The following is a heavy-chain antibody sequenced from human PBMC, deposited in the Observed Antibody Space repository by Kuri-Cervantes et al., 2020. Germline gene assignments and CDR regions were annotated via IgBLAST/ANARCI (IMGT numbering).Heavy chain of an antibody. V-gene: IGHV3-7*01. CDR3: ARELGRGVISPYLDY. Sequence: GGSLRLSCATSGITFDNYCMKWVRQAPGKGLEWVANIQSGGIEKHYVDSVKGRVTISRDSSKNTLYLQMNSLRAEDTAVYYCARELGRGVISPYLDYWGQGTLVTVSS. CDR2: IQSGGIEK. CDR1: GITFDNYC. J-gene: IGHJ4*02. D-gene: IGHD3-10*01.